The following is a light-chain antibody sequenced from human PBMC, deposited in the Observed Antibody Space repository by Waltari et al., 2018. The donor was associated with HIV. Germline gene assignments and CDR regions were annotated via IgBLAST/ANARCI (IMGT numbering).Light chain of an antibody. CDR2: ENN. Sequence: QSVMTQPPSVSAAPGQKVTISCSGGISNVGENYVSGYQQVPGEAPKLLMYENNKRPSGIPDRFSGSKSGTSATLDITGLQTGDEADYYCGTWDSSLSAYVFGTGTKVPVL. CDR1: ISNVGENY. J-gene: IGLJ1*01. V-gene: IGLV1-51*02. CDR3: GTWDSSLSAYV.